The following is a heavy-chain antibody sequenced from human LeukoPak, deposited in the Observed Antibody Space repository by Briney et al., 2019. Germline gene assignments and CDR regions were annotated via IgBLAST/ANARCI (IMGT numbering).Heavy chain of an antibody. CDR2: IYYTGT. V-gene: IGHV4-59*02. CDR1: GGSVTDYY. J-gene: IGHJ4*02. D-gene: IGHD7-27*01. Sequence: KPSETLSLTCTVSGGSVTDYYWSWIRQSPGKGLEWIGYIYYTGTSYNPSLKGRVTISADTSKNQFSLKLISVTAADTAVYYCASRKLGNDYWGQGTLVTVSS. CDR3: ASRKLGNDY.